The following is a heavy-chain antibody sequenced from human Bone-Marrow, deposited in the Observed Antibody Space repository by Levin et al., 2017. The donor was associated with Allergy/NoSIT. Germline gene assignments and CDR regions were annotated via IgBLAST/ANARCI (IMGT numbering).Heavy chain of an antibody. V-gene: IGHV3-23*01. J-gene: IGHJ4*02. CDR1: GFTFSSYA. D-gene: IGHD6-19*01. Sequence: GESLKISCAASGFTFSSYAMSWVRQAPGKGLEWVSAISGSGGSTYYADSVKGRFTISRDNSKNTLYLQMNSLRAEDTAVYYCAKSAAVAGQTTHFDYWGQGTLVTVSS. CDR2: ISGSGGST. CDR3: AKSAAVAGQTTHFDY.